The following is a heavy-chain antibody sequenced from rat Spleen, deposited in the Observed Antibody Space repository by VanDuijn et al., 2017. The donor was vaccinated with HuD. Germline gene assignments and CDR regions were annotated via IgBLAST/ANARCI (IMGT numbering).Heavy chain of an antibody. J-gene: IGHJ2*01. V-gene: IGHV5-20*01. CDR3: TREIHYYFDY. D-gene: IGHD2-1*01. CDR2: ISYGDSSGHSST. CDR1: GFTFTDYY. Sequence: EVQLVESDGGLVQPGRSLKLSCAASGFTFTDYYMAWVRQAPTRGLEWVATISYGDSSGHSSTYYRDSVKGLFTISRDNAKSTLSLQMDILRSEDTATYYCTREIHYYFDYWGQGVMVTVSS.